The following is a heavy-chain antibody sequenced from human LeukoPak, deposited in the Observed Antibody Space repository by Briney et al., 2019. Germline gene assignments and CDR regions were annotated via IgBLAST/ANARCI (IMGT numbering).Heavy chain of an antibody. CDR1: GYTFTGYY. Sequence: ASVKVSCKASGYTFTGYYIHWVRQAPGQGLEWMGWINPNSGDTNYAQKFQGRVTMTRDTSISTAYMELSSLRSDDTAVYYCAKVGMVRTTDAFFDYWGQGTLVTVSS. D-gene: IGHD4/OR15-4a*01. V-gene: IGHV1-2*02. J-gene: IGHJ4*02. CDR2: INPNSGDT. CDR3: AKVGMVRTTDAFFDY.